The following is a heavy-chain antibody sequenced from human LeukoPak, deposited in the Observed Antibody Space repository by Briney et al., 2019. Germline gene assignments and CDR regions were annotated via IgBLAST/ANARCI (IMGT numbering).Heavy chain of an antibody. V-gene: IGHV1-8*01. Sequence: ASVKVSCKASGYTFTSFDINWVRQATGQGLEWMGWMNPNSGNTGYAQKLQGRVTLTRNTSISTAYMELRSLRSEDTAVYYCARDLCANFDIIVEPCYYFDSWGQGTLVTVSS. J-gene: IGHJ4*02. CDR3: ARDLCANFDIIVEPCYYFDS. CDR1: GYTFTSFD. CDR2: MNPNSGNT. D-gene: IGHD2-2*01.